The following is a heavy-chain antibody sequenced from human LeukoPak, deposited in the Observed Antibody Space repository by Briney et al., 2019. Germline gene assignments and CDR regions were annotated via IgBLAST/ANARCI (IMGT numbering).Heavy chain of an antibody. D-gene: IGHD6-6*01. V-gene: IGHV4-59*01. CDR2: IYNSGST. J-gene: IGHJ6*03. CDR1: GGSISTYY. Sequence: SETLSLTCTVSGGSISTYYWSWIRQPPGKGLEWIGYIYNSGSTNYNPSLKSRVTISVDTSKNQFSLRLSSVTAADTAVYYCTKSSYYYYMDVWGKGTTVTVSS. CDR3: TKSSYYYYMDV.